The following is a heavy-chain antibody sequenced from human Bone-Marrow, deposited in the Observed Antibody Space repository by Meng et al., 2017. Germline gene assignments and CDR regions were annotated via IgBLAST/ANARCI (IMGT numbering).Heavy chain of an antibody. CDR3: ARARTTNQSKYRNAYNWFDP. CDR2: IYLSGST. V-gene: IGHV4-30-2*01. D-gene: IGHD2/OR15-2a*01. CDR1: GGSISSGGYS. Sequence: QLQLQESGSGLVKPSQTLSLTCAVPGGSISSGGYSWSWIRQPPGKGLEWIGYIYLSGSTHYSPSLKSRVIMSVDTSKNQFSLKLYSVTAADTAVYYCARARTTNQSKYRNAYNWFDPWGQGTLVTVSS. J-gene: IGHJ5*02.